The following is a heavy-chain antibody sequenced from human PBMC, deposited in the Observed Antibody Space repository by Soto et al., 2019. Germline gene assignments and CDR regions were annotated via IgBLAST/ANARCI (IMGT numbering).Heavy chain of an antibody. CDR1: GASISDNY. CDR2: IFYSGST. V-gene: IGHV4-59*01. Sequence: SETLSLTCTLSGASISDNYWSWIRQPPGKGLEWIGYIFYSGSTNYNPSLESRVTISIDTPKNQFSLRLNSVTAADTAVYYCARIDPPLMLAWFDPWGQGTLVTVSS. CDR3: ARIDPPLMLAWFDP. J-gene: IGHJ5*02. D-gene: IGHD2-8*01.